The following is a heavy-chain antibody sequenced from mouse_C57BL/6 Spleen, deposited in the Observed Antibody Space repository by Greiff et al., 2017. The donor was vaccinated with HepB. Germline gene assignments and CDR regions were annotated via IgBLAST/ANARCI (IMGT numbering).Heavy chain of an antibody. J-gene: IGHJ2*01. Sequence: QVQLKQPGAELVKPGASVKMSCKASGYTFTSYWITWVKQRPGQGLEWIGDIYPGSGSTNYNEKFKSKATLTVDTSSSTAYMQISSLTSEDSAVYYCARDYYGRLGYWGQGTTLTVSS. CDR3: ARDYYGRLGY. CDR2: IYPGSGST. CDR1: GYTFTSYW. D-gene: IGHD1-1*01. V-gene: IGHV1-55*01.